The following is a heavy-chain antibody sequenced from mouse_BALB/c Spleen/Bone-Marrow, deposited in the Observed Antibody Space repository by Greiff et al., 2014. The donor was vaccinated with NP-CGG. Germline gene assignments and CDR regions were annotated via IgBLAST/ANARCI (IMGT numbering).Heavy chain of an antibody. V-gene: IGHV1-4*01. Sequence: VHVKQSGPQLARPGASVKISCKASGYSFISYTIHWVKQRPGQGLEWIGHITPCSGYISLNQKFKDKATLTADKSSYTAYMQPSSLSSEDTAVYYGARGGNYHASPMDYWGQGTSVTVSS. CDR2: ITPCSGYI. CDR1: GYSFISYT. CDR3: ARGGNYHASPMDY. D-gene: IGHD2-1*01. J-gene: IGHJ4*01.